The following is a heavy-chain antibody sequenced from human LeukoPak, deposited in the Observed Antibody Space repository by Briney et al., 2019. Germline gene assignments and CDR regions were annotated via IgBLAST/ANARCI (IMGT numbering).Heavy chain of an antibody. CDR3: ARDRGGSGVNWFDP. J-gene: IGHJ5*02. CDR2: ISYDGINK. D-gene: IGHD3-10*01. CDR1: GFTFSSYA. V-gene: IGHV3-30*04. Sequence: GGSLRLSCAASGFTFSSYAMHWVRQAPGKGLEWVAVISYDGINKYYADSVKGRFTISRDNSKNTLYLQMNSLRAEDTAVYYCARDRGGSGVNWFDPWGQGTLVTVSS.